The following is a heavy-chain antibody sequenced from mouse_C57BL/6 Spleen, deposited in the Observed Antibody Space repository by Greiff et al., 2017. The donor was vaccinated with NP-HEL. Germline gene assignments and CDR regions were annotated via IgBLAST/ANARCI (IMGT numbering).Heavy chain of an antibody. D-gene: IGHD4-1*01. CDR3: ARGGDWERYFDY. Sequence: QVQLQQPGAELVRPGTSVKLSCKASGYTFTSYWMHWVKQRPGQGLEWIGVIDPSDSYTNYNQKFKGKATLTVDTSSSTAYMQLSSLTSEDSAVYYCARGGDWERYFDYWGQGTTLTVSS. CDR1: GYTFTSYW. CDR2: IDPSDSYT. J-gene: IGHJ2*01. V-gene: IGHV1-59*01.